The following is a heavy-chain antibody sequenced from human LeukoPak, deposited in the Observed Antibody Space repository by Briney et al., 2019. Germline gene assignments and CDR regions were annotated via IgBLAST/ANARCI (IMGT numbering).Heavy chain of an antibody. D-gene: IGHD2-2*01. CDR3: AREGYCSSTSCYEGAGMDV. V-gene: IGHV1-8*01. CDR2: MNPNSGNT. J-gene: IGHJ6*02. Sequence: ASVKVSCKASGYTFTSYDINWVRQATGQGLEWMGWMNPNSGNTGYAQKFQGRVTMTRNTSISTAYMELSSLRSEDTAVYYCAREGYCSSTSCYEGAGMDVWGQGTTVTVSS. CDR1: GYTFTSYD.